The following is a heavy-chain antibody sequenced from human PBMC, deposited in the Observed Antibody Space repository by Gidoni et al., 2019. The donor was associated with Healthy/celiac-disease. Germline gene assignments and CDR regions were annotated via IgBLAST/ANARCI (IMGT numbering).Heavy chain of an antibody. V-gene: IGHV4-34*01. CDR1: GCSFSGYY. CDR2: INHSGST. Sequence: QVQLQQWGAGLLTPSEPLSLTCAVYGCSFSGYYWSWIRQPPGKGLEWIGEINHSGSTNYNPSLKSRVTISVDTSKNQFSLKLSSVTAADTAVYYCARGPNDYSNDGWFDPWGQGTLVTVSS. D-gene: IGHD4-4*01. CDR3: ARGPNDYSNDGWFDP. J-gene: IGHJ5*02.